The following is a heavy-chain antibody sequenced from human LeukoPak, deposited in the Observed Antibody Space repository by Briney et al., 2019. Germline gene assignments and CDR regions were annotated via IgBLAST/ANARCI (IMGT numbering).Heavy chain of an antibody. Sequence: ASVKVSCKASGYTFTSYGISWVRQAPGQGLEWMGWISACNGNTNYAQKLQGRVTMTTDTSTSTAYMELRSLRSDDTAVYYCARGAHDYGDYYYGMDVWGQGTTVTVSS. D-gene: IGHD4-17*01. V-gene: IGHV1-18*01. CDR3: ARGAHDYGDYYYGMDV. CDR2: ISACNGNT. CDR1: GYTFTSYG. J-gene: IGHJ6*02.